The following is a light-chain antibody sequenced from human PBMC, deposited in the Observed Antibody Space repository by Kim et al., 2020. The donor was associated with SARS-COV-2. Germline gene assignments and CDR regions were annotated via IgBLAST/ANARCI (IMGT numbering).Light chain of an antibody. Sequence: QSALTQPASVSGSPGQSITISCTGTSSDVGGYNYVSWYQQYPGKAPKLKIYDVSKRPSGVSNRSSGSKSDNTASLTISGLQAEDEADYYCSSYGSTTTFVFGTGTKVTVL. CDR2: DVS. CDR3: SSYGSTTTFV. CDR1: SSDVGGYNY. J-gene: IGLJ1*01. V-gene: IGLV2-14*01.